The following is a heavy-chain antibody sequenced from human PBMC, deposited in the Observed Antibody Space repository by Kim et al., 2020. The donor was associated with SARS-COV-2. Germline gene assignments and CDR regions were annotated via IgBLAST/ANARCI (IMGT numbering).Heavy chain of an antibody. J-gene: IGHJ3*02. CDR1: GFTFSSYA. V-gene: IGHV3-30-3*01. CDR3: ARDLWENDYGGNPSGDAFDI. Sequence: GGSLRLSCAASGFTFSSYAMHWVRQAPGKGLEWVAVISYDGSNKYYADSVKGRFTISRDNSKNTLYLQMNSLRAEDTAVYYCARDLWENDYGGNPSGDAFDIWGQGTMVTVSS. CDR2: ISYDGSNK. D-gene: IGHD4-17*01.